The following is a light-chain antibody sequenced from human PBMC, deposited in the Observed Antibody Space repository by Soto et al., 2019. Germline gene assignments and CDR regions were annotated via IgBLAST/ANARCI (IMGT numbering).Light chain of an antibody. CDR3: QQYNNWPPIT. Sequence: EVVMTQSPATLSVSPGERATLSCWASQSVRSDLAWYQQEPGQTPRLLIYGASTRAPGIPARFSGSGSGTEFTLTISSLQSEDFAVYYCQQYNNWPPITVGQGTRLEIK. V-gene: IGKV3-15*01. J-gene: IGKJ5*01. CDR1: QSVRSD. CDR2: GAS.